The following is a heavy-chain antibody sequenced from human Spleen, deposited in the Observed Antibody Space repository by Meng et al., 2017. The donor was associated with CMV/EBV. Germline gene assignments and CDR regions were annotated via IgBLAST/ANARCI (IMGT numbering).Heavy chain of an antibody. CDR3: VRGGENYYYYDVDV. Sequence: ASVKVSCKASGYTFTGYYMHWVRQAPGQGLEWMGWINPNTNVTNYARKFQGRVTMTRDTSISTAYMEVSRLRSDDTAVYYCVRGGENYYYYDVDVWDQGTTVTVSS. V-gene: IGHV1-2*02. J-gene: IGHJ6*02. CDR2: INPNTNVT. CDR1: GYTFTGYY.